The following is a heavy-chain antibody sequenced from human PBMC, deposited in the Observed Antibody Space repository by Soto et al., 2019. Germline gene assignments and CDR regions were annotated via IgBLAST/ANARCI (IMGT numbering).Heavy chain of an antibody. V-gene: IGHV1-18*01. CDR2: ISPYNGNT. D-gene: IGHD2-15*01. CDR1: GYTFTTYG. J-gene: IGHJ4*01. Sequence: ASVKVSCKASGYTFTTYGLSWMRQAPGQGLEWMGWISPYNGNTNYVQNLQGRVTMTTDTSTNTAYMELRSLRSDDTAVYYCSRDLEGGLDYWGQGTLVTVSS. CDR3: SRDLEGGLDY.